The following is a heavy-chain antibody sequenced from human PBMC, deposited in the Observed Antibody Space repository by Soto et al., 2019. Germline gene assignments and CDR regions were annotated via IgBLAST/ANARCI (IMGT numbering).Heavy chain of an antibody. CDR2: IYHSGST. CDR1: GGSISSGGYS. Sequence: PSETLSLTCAVSGGSISSGGYSWSWIRQPPGKGLEWNGYIYHSGSTYYNPSLKSRVTISVDRSKNQFSLKLSSVTAADTAVYYCARGDYDFWSGYYTGWFDPWGQGTLVTVSS. V-gene: IGHV4-30-2*01. D-gene: IGHD3-3*01. J-gene: IGHJ5*02. CDR3: ARGDYDFWSGYYTGWFDP.